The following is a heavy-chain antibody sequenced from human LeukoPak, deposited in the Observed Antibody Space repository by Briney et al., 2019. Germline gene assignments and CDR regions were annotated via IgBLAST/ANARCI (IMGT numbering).Heavy chain of an antibody. V-gene: IGHV4-59*01. J-gene: IGHJ5*02. CDR1: GGSLSRYY. CDR2: IYYTGGT. CDR3: ARENGLSHPRRFDP. D-gene: IGHD2-8*01. Sequence: SETLSLTCTVTGGSLSRYYWSWIRQPPGKGLEWIGHIYYTGGTNYNPSLKSRVTISVDTSKNQFPLKLNSVTAADTAVYYCARENGLSHPRRFDPWGQGTLVTVSS.